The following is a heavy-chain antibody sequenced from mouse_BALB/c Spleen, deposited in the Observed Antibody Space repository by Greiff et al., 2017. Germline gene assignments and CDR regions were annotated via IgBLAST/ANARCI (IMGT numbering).Heavy chain of an antibody. Sequence: VKLVESGPGLVAPSQSLSITCTVSGFSLTGYGVNWVRQPPGKGLEWLGMIWGDGSTDYNSALKSRLSISKDNSKSQVFLKMNSLQTDDTARYYCARIWLRRNWYFDVWGAGTTVTVSS. J-gene: IGHJ1*01. CDR3: ARIWLRRNWYFDV. V-gene: IGHV2-6-7*01. CDR2: IWGDGST. D-gene: IGHD2-2*01. CDR1: GFSLTGYG.